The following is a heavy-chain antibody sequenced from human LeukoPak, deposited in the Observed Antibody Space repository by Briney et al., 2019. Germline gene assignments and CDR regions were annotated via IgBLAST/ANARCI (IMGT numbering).Heavy chain of an antibody. CDR2: IREEGGEK. CDR1: GLTLTKQW. V-gene: IGHV3-7*01. J-gene: IGHJ4*02. CDR3: ARDYRGGWNDY. Sequence: GGPLRLSCGAWGLTLTKQWMRWVRETKEKGGEGGANIREEGGEKQYVDSVKGRFTISRDNEKNSVYVEMNSLRGDDTAVYYCARDYRGGWNDYWGQGTLVTVSS. D-gene: IGHD1-26*01.